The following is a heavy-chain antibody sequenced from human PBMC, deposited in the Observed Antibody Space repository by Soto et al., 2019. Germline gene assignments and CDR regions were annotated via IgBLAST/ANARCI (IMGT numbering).Heavy chain of an antibody. CDR1: GFTFDDYA. D-gene: IGHD3-22*01. V-gene: IGHV3-43*02. CDR3: AKVLPYYYDSSGYYYDY. CDR2: ISGDGGST. J-gene: IGHJ4*02. Sequence: GGSLRLSCAASGFTFDDYAMHWVRQAPGKGLEWVSLISGDGGSTYYADSVKGRFTISRDNSKNSLYLQMNSLRTEDTAVYYCAKVLPYYYDSSGYYYDYWGQGTLVTVSS.